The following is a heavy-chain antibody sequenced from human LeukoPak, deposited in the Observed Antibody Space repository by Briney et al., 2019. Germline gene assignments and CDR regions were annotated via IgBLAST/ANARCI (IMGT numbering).Heavy chain of an antibody. J-gene: IGHJ4*02. CDR1: GGSISSSSYY. CDR2: NYYSGST. Sequence: ASETLSLTCTVSGGSISSSSYYWGWIRQPPGKGLEWIGSNYYSGSTYYNPSLKSRVTISVDTSKNQFSLKLSSVTAADTAVYYCARVTDYWGQGTLVTVSS. V-gene: IGHV4-39*07. CDR3: ARVTDY.